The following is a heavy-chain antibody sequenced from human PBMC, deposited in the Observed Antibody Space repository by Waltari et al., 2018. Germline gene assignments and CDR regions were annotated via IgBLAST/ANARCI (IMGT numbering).Heavy chain of an antibody. Sequence: QVQLVQSGAEVKKPGASVRVSCKPSGYTFTTYGINWVRQAPGQGLEWLGWISGYNFNIKYAQHVQGILTIDTDTSTSTIYMQLTSLRSDDTAVYYCAGPEKTLGERPGGYYFNMDVWGQGTTVTVSS. CDR1: GYTFTTYG. J-gene: IGHJ6*02. D-gene: IGHD1-26*01. CDR3: AGPEKTLGERPGGYYFNMDV. V-gene: IGHV1-18*01. CDR2: ISGYNFNI.